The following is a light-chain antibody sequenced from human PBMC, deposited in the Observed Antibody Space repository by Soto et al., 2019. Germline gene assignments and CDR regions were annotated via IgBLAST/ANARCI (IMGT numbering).Light chain of an antibody. CDR1: QTFSNSF. J-gene: IGKJ5*01. CDR3: QQCGSSST. V-gene: IGKV3-20*01. Sequence: EIVMTQSPATLSVSPGEIATLSFSASQTFSNSFLSWFQQIPGQAPRLLIYGASMRATGIPDRFSGSGSGTDFTLTISRLEPEDFAVYYCQQCGSSSTFGQGTRLEIK. CDR2: GAS.